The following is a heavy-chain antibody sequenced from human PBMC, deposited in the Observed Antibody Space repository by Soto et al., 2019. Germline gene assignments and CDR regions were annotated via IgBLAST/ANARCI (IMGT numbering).Heavy chain of an antibody. CDR3: ARKIAARGDYYYGMDV. Sequence: QVQLVESGGGVVQPGRSPRLSCAASGFTFSSYGMHWVRQAPGKGLEWVAVIWYDGSNKYYADSVKGRFTISRDNSKNTLYLQMNSLRAEDTAVYYCARKIAARGDYYYGMDVWGQGTTVTVSS. D-gene: IGHD6-6*01. CDR2: IWYDGSNK. V-gene: IGHV3-33*01. J-gene: IGHJ6*02. CDR1: GFTFSSYG.